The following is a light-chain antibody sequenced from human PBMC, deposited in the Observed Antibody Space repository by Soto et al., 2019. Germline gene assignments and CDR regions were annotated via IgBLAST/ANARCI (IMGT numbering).Light chain of an antibody. V-gene: IGLV2-18*02. CDR1: SSDVGSYNR. CDR2: VVS. CDR3: SSHTISGPL. J-gene: IGLJ2*01. Sequence: QSALTQPPSVSGSPGQSVTISCTGTSSDVGSYNRVSWYQQSPGTAPKLMIYVVSNRPSGVPDRFSGSKSGNTASLTISGLQAEDEADYYCSSHTISGPLFGGGTKLTVL.